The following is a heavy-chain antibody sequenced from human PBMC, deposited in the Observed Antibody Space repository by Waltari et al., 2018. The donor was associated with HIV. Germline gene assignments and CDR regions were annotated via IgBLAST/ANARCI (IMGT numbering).Heavy chain of an antibody. Sequence: QLQLQESGPGLVKPSETLSLTCTVSGGSISSSSYYWGWIRQPPGKGLEWIGSIYYIGSTYYNPSLKSRVTISVDTSKNQFSLKLSSVTAADTAVYYCARHVTNSRTTVTTIDYWGQGTLVTVSS. J-gene: IGHJ4*02. D-gene: IGHD4-4*01. CDR2: IYYIGST. V-gene: IGHV4-39*01. CDR1: GGSISSSSYY. CDR3: ARHVTNSRTTVTTIDY.